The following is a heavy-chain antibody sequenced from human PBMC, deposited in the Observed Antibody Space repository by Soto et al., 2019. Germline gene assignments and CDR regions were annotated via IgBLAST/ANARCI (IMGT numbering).Heavy chain of an antibody. CDR2: IIPICGTA. Sequence: QVQLVQSGAEVKKPGSSVKVSCKASGGTFSSYAISWVRQAPGQGLEWMGGIIPICGTANYAQKFQGRVTITADKTTSPAYMELSSLRAEETAVYYCAGYFEGMTTVNMKYWSFELWGRGSLVIVSS. CDR3: AGYFEGMTTVNMKYWSFEL. V-gene: IGHV1-69*06. CDR1: GGTFSSYA. D-gene: IGHD4-17*01. J-gene: IGHJ2*01.